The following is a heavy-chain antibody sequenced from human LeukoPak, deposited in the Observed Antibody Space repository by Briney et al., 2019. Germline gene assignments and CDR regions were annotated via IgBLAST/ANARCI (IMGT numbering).Heavy chain of an antibody. V-gene: IGHV4-38-2*02. J-gene: IGHJ4*02. CDR3: ARGDGSFNDY. CDR2: IYHSGST. D-gene: IGHD1-26*01. CDR1: GYSISSGYY. Sequence: SQTLSLTCTVSGYSISSGYYWGWIRQPPGKGLEWIGSIYHSGSTYYNPSLKSRATISVDTSKNQFSPKLSSVTAADTAVYYCARGDGSFNDYWGQGTLVTVSS.